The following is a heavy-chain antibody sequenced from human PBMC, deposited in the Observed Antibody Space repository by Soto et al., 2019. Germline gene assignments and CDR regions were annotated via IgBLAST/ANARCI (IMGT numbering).Heavy chain of an antibody. D-gene: IGHD2-15*01. Sequence: EVQLVESGGGLVQPGGSLRLSCAASGFTLSSRWMHWVRQAPGKGLVWVSRIKTDGTSTSYADSVKGRFTISRDNANNTLYRQMSSLRAEDTGMYYCARDQDTYGQAVFDSWGQGTLVTVSS. CDR2: IKTDGTST. V-gene: IGHV3-74*01. J-gene: IGHJ4*02. CDR1: GFTLSSRW. CDR3: ARDQDTYGQAVFDS.